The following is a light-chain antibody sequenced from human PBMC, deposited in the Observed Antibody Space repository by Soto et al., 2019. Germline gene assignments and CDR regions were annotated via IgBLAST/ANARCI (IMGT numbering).Light chain of an antibody. V-gene: IGKV1-17*01. CDR2: GAS. J-gene: IGKJ1*01. CDR3: LQRDGYHRT. CDR1: QGIRTD. Sequence: DIQMTQSPSSLSASIGDKVTITCRASQGIRTDLDWYRQRPGEPPKRLIYGASSLESGVPSRFSGSGSGTDFALTINSLQPEDFTTYYCLQRDGYHRTCGQGTKVEIK.